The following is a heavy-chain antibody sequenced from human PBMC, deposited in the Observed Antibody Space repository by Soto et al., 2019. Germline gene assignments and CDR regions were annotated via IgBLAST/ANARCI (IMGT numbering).Heavy chain of an antibody. CDR1: GGSISSRSYY. D-gene: IGHD6-19*01. CDR2: IYYSGST. CDR3: ARRYGSGFDY. J-gene: IGHJ4*02. V-gene: IGHV4-39*01. Sequence: SETLSLTCTVSGGSISSRSYYWGWIRQPPGKGLERIGSIYYSGSTYYNPSLRSRVTISVDTSKNQFSLKLSSVTAADTAVYYCARRYGSGFDYWGQGTLVTVSS.